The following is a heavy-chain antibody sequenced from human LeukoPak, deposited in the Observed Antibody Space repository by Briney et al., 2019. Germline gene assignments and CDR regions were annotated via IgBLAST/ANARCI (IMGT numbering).Heavy chain of an antibody. CDR1: GFTFSTYS. V-gene: IGHV3-21*04. CDR2: ISSSSSYI. CDR3: AKSDSSVYGRGLGY. J-gene: IGHJ4*02. Sequence: AGGSLRLSCAASGFTFSTYSMNWVRQAPGKGLEWVSSISSSSSYIYYANSVKGRFTISRDNARKSLFLQMNSLRAEDTALYYCAKSDSSVYGRGLGYWGQGTLVTVSS. D-gene: IGHD3-22*01.